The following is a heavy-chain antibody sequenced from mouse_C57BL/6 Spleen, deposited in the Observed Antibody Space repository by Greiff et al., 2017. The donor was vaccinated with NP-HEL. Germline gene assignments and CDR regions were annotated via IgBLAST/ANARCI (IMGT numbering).Heavy chain of an antibody. CDR1: GFTFSSYA. CDR3: ARGGLLYWYFDV. J-gene: IGHJ1*03. Sequence: EVHLVESGGGLVKPGGSLKLSCAASGFTFSSYAMSWVRQTPEKRLEWVATISDGGSYTYYPDNVKGRFTISRDNAKNNLYLQMSHLKSEDTAMYYCARGGLLYWYFDVWGTGTTVTVSS. V-gene: IGHV5-4*01. CDR2: ISDGGSYT. D-gene: IGHD2-3*01.